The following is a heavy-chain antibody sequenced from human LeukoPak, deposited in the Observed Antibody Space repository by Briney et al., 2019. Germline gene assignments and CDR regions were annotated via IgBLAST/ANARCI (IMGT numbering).Heavy chain of an antibody. CDR2: IKQDGSEK. Sequence: GGSLRLSCAASGFTFSSYWMSWVRQAPGKGLEWVANIKQDGSEKYYVDSVKGRFTISRDNAKNSLYLQMNSLRAEDTAVYYCARDYDSSGYSDYYYGMDVWGQGTTVTVFS. CDR3: ARDYDSSGYSDYYYGMDV. CDR1: GFTFSSYW. D-gene: IGHD3-22*01. J-gene: IGHJ6*02. V-gene: IGHV3-7*01.